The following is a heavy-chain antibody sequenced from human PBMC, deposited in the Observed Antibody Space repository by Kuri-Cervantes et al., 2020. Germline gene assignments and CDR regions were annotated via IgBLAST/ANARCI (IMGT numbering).Heavy chain of an antibody. Sequence: ASVKVSCKASGYTFTSYDINWVRQATGQGLEWMGWMNPNSGNTGYAQKFQGRVTMTRNTSISTAYMELSSLRSEDTAVYYCARDSSLRWKRGDYWGQGTLVTVSS. V-gene: IGHV1-8*01. CDR3: ARDSSLRWKRGDY. CDR1: GYTFTSYD. D-gene: IGHD4-23*01. CDR2: MNPNSGNT. J-gene: IGHJ4*02.